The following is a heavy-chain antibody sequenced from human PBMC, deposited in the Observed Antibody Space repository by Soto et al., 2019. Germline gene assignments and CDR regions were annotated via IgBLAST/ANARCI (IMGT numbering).Heavy chain of an antibody. CDR1: GCSISSSSYY. Sequence: PSETLSLTCTVSGCSISSSSYYWGWIRQPPGKGLEWIGSIYYSGSTYYNPSLKSRVTISVDTSKNQFSLKLSSVTAADTAVYYCASQSRGWLVNYYFDYWGQGTLVTVSS. D-gene: IGHD6-19*01. CDR3: ASQSRGWLVNYYFDY. V-gene: IGHV4-39*01. CDR2: IYYSGST. J-gene: IGHJ4*02.